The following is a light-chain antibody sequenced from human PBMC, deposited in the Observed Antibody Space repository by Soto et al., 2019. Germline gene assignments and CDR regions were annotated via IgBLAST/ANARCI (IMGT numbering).Light chain of an antibody. Sequence: AIQVTQSPASRSSSVGGIVTITCRASQDISDDVGWYQQTPGKAPKLLISGASRLQSGVPSRFSGSGSGAAFTLTITSLRPEDSATYYCLQNNNYPRTFGQGTKVDIK. J-gene: IGKJ1*01. CDR3: LQNNNYPRT. CDR1: QDISDD. V-gene: IGKV1-6*01. CDR2: GAS.